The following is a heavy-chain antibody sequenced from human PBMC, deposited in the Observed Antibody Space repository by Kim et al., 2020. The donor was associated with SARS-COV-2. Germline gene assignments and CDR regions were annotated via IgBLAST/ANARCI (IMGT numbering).Heavy chain of an antibody. CDR1: GGSFSGYY. CDR3: ASSSSSRGIDY. J-gene: IGHJ4*02. CDR2: INHSGST. D-gene: IGHD6-13*01. Sequence: SETLSLTCAVYGGSFSGYYWSWIRQPPGKGLEWIGEINHSGSTNYNPSLKSRVTISVDTSKNQFSLKLSSVTAADTAVYYCASSSSSRGIDYWGQGTLVT. V-gene: IGHV4-34*01.